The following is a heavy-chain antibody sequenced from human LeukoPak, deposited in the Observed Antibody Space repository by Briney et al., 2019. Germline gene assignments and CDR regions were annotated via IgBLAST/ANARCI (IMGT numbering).Heavy chain of an antibody. V-gene: IGHV4-4*07. CDR3: ARDYPSGSYWYFDL. J-gene: IGHJ2*01. CDR1: GGSISSYY. CDR2: IYTSGST. D-gene: IGHD1-26*01. Sequence: KPSETLSLTCTVSGGSISSYYWSWIRQPAGKGLEWIGRIYTSGSTNYNPSLKSRVTMSVDTSKNQCSLKLSSVTAADTAVYYCARDYPSGSYWYFDLWGRGTLVTVSS.